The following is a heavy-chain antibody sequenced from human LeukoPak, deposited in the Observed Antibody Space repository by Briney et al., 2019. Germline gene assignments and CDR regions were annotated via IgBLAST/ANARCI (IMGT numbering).Heavy chain of an antibody. D-gene: IGHD3-22*01. J-gene: IGHJ4*02. CDR3: ARDSGLDYYDSSGYSEDY. Sequence: GGSLRLSCAASGFTFSSYSMNWVRQAPGKGLEWVSSISSSSYIYYADSVKGRFTISRDNAKNSLYLQMNSLRAEDTAVYYCARDSGLDYYDSSGYSEDYWGQGTLVTVSS. CDR2: ISSSSYI. CDR1: GFTFSSYS. V-gene: IGHV3-21*01.